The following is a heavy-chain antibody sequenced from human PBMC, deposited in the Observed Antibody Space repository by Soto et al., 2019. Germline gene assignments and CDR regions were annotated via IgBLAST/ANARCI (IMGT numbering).Heavy chain of an antibody. D-gene: IGHD4-17*01. CDR2: INPNSGGT. CDR1: GYTFTGYY. CDR3: ARNPYGGNSLWFDP. V-gene: IGHV1-2*04. Sequence: ASVKVSCKASGYTFTGYYMHWVRQAPGQGLEWMGWINPNSGGTNYAQKFQGWVTMTRDTSISTAYMELSRLRSDDTAVYYCARNPYGGNSLWFDPWGQGTLVPSPQ. J-gene: IGHJ5*02.